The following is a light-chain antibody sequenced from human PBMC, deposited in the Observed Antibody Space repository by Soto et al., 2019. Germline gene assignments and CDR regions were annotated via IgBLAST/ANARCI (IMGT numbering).Light chain of an antibody. CDR3: QQYGGSPYT. J-gene: IGKJ2*01. CDR2: GAS. CDR1: QSVRSSY. V-gene: IGKV3-20*01. Sequence: EIVLTQSPGTLSLSPGERATLSCRASQSVRSSYLAWYQQKPGQAPRLLIYGASSRATGIPDRFSGTGSGTDFTLTISRLEPEDFAVYYCQQYGGSPYTFGQWTKLEIK.